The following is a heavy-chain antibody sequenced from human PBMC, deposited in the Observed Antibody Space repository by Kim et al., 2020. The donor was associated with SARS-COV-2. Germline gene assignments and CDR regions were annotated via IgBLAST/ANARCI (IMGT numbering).Heavy chain of an antibody. J-gene: IGHJ1*01. CDR3: AKDLYVGSSSSVEYFQH. Sequence: VKSRFTISRDNSKNTLYLQMTSLWAEDTAVYYCAKDLYVGSSSSVEYFQHWGQGTLVTVSS. V-gene: IGHV3-30*02. D-gene: IGHD6-6*01.